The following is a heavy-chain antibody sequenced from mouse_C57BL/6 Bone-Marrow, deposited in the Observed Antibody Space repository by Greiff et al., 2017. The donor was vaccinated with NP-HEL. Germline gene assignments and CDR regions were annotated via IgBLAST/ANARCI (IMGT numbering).Heavy chain of an antibody. Sequence: EVQRVESGGGLVQPGGSLKLSCAASGFTFSDYGMAWVRQAPRKGPEWVAFISNLAYSIYYADTVTGRFTISRENAKNTLYLEMSSLRSEDTAMYYCARHNYGSPFDYWGQGTTLTVSS. CDR3: ARHNYGSPFDY. CDR2: ISNLAYSI. D-gene: IGHD1-1*01. V-gene: IGHV5-15*01. CDR1: GFTFSDYG. J-gene: IGHJ2*01.